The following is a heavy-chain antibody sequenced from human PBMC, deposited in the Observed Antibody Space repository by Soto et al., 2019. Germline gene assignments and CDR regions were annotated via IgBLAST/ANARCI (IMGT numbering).Heavy chain of an antibody. Sequence: ASVKVSCKASGYTFTSYGISWVRQAPGQGLEWMGWISAYNGNTNYAQKLQGRVTMTTDTSTSTACMELRSLRSEDTAVYYCARDPSYYGMDVWGQGTTVTVSS. CDR2: ISAYNGNT. CDR3: ARDPSYYGMDV. CDR1: GYTFTSYG. J-gene: IGHJ6*02. V-gene: IGHV1-18*01.